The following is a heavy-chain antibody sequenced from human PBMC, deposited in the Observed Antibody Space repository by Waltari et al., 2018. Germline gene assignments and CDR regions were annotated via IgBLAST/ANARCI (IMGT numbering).Heavy chain of an antibody. CDR2: IYYSGST. Sequence: QLQLQESGPGLVKPSETLSLTCTVSGGSISSSSYYWGWTRPPPGKGLEWIGSIYYSGSTYYNPSLKSRVTISVDTSKNQFSLKLSSVTAADTAVYYCASDSSGYYYHDAFDIWGQGTMVTVSS. D-gene: IGHD3-22*01. CDR1: GGSISSSSYY. CDR3: ASDSSGYYYHDAFDI. J-gene: IGHJ3*02. V-gene: IGHV4-39*07.